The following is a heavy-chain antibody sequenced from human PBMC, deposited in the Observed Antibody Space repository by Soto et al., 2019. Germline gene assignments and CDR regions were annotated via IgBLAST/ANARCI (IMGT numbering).Heavy chain of an antibody. Sequence: SETLSLTCTVSGGSISSSSYYWGWIRQPPGKGLEWIGSIYYSGSTYYNPSLKSRVTISVDTSKNQFSLKLSSVTAADTAVYYCASPGDGYSGYDTYYFDYWGQGTLVTVSS. V-gene: IGHV4-39*01. CDR3: ASPGDGYSGYDTYYFDY. D-gene: IGHD5-12*01. J-gene: IGHJ4*02. CDR1: GGSISSSSYY. CDR2: IYYSGST.